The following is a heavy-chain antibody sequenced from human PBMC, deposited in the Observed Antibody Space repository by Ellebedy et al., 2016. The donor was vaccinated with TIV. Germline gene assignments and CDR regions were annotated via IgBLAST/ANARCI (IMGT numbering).Heavy chain of an antibody. Sequence: PGGSLRLSCAASGFIFSHYSMHRVRQAPGKGLERVAVISYDGSNKYYADSVKGRFTISRDHSKNTLYLQMNSLRAEDTAVYYCAKHGDSGRYNDAFDIWGQGTMVTVSS. J-gene: IGHJ3*02. CDR3: AKHGDSGRYNDAFDI. CDR2: ISYDGSNK. CDR1: GFIFSHYS. D-gene: IGHD1-26*01. V-gene: IGHV3-30*18.